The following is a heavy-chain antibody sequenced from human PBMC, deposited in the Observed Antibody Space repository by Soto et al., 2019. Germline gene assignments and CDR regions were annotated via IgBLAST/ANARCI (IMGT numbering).Heavy chain of an antibody. Sequence: GGSLRLSCSASGFTFSSYAMHWARQAPGKGLEYVSAISSNGGSTYYADSVKGRFTISRDNSKNTLYLQMSSLRAEDTAVYYCVKGGKSYYYGMDVWGQGTTVTVSS. CDR1: GFTFSSYA. J-gene: IGHJ6*02. CDR2: ISSNGGST. V-gene: IGHV3-64D*08. D-gene: IGHD3-16*01. CDR3: VKGGKSYYYGMDV.